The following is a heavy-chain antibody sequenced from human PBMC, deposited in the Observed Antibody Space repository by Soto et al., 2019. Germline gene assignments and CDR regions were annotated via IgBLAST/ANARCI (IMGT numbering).Heavy chain of an antibody. CDR2: IIPSFGTA. J-gene: IGHJ5*02. V-gene: IGHV1-69*01. CDR1: GGTFSSYA. CDR3: AREKEPWIAARCWFDP. Sequence: QVQLVQSGAEVKKPGSSVKVSCKASGGTFSSYAISWVRQAPGQGLEWMGGIIPSFGTANYAQKFQGRVTITADESTSTAYMELSSLRSEDTAVYYCAREKEPWIAARCWFDPWGQGTLVTVSS. D-gene: IGHD6-6*01.